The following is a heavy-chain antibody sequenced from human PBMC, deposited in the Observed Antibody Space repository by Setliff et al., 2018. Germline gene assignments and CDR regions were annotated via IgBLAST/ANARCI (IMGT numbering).Heavy chain of an antibody. CDR3: ARGLALSHPWIQQWFGAFDI. CDR1: GGSISSSNW. D-gene: IGHD5-18*01. J-gene: IGHJ3*02. CDR2: IYHSGST. Sequence: SETLSLTCAVSGGSISSSNWWSWVRQPPGKGLEWIGEIYHSGSTNYNPSLKSRVTISVDKSKNQSSLKLSSVTAADTAVYYCARGLALSHPWIQQWFGAFDIWGQGTMVNVSS. V-gene: IGHV4-4*02.